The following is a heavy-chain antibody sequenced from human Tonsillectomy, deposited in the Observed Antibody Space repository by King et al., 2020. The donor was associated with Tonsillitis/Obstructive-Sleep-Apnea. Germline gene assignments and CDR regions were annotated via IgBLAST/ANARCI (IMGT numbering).Heavy chain of an antibody. CDR2: ISSSSSYI. CDR1: GFIFSSYS. J-gene: IGHJ3*02. Sequence: VQLVESGGGLVKPGGSLRLSCAASGFIFSSYSMNWVRQAPGKGLEWVSSISSSSSYIYYADSVKGRFTISRDNAKNSLYLKMNSLRAEDTAVYYCSXGASVVPAAPDAFDIWGXGTMVTVSS. V-gene: IGHV3-21*01. CDR3: SXGASVVPAAPDAFDI. D-gene: IGHD2-2*01.